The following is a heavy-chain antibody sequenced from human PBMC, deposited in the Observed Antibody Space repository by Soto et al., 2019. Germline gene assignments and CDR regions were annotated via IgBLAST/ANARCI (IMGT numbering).Heavy chain of an antibody. CDR1: GYTFTSYA. CDR3: AREAYYSSTSCFDY. Sequence: ASVKVSCKASGYTFTSYAMHWGRQAPGQRLEWMGWINAGNGNTKYSQKVQGRVTITRDTSASTAYMELSSLRSEDTAVYYCAREAYYSSTSCFDYWGQGTLVTVSS. CDR2: INAGNGNT. D-gene: IGHD2-2*01. J-gene: IGHJ4*02. V-gene: IGHV1-3*01.